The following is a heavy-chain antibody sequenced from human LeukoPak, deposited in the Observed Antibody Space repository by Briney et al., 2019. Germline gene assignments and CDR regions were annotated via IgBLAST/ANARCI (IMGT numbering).Heavy chain of an antibody. J-gene: IGHJ4*02. Sequence: GGSLRLSCAASGFTFSSYGMHWVRRAPGKGLEWGAVISYDGSNKYYADSVKGRFTISRDNSKNTLYLQMNSLRAEDTAVYYCAKGATDYGDYESDYWGQGTLVTVSS. CDR1: GFTFSSYG. V-gene: IGHV3-30*18. CDR2: ISYDGSNK. D-gene: IGHD4-17*01. CDR3: AKGATDYGDYESDY.